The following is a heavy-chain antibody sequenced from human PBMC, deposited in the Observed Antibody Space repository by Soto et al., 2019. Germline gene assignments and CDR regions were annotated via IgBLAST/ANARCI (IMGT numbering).Heavy chain of an antibody. CDR1: GYXFTSYL. J-gene: IGHJ6*02. CDR3: ARTRSFTLGFYYDGMDV. V-gene: IGHV5-51*01. Sequence: EXLKISCQSSGYXFTSYLLVWVRHMPGEDLEWMGIIYPGYSDTRYSPSFQVQVTISAYKSRRTAYLQWTSLKSSDTAFYYCARTRSFTLGFYYDGMDVWGQATTVTVSS. CDR2: IYPGYSDT. D-gene: IGHD6-6*01.